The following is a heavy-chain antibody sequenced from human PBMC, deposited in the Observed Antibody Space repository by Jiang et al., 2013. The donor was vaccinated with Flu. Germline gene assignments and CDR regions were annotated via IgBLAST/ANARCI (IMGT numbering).Heavy chain of an antibody. CDR3: ARALDYYDRLFDP. V-gene: IGHV1-2*02. D-gene: IGHD3-22*01. CDR2: INPNSGGT. CDR1: GYTFTGYY. J-gene: IGHJ5*02. Sequence: SGAEVKKPGASVKVSCKASGYTFTGYYMHWVRQAPGQGLEWMGWINPNSGGTNYAQKFQGRVTMTRDTSISTAYMELSRLRSDDTAVYYCARALDYYDRLFDPWGQGTLVTVSS.